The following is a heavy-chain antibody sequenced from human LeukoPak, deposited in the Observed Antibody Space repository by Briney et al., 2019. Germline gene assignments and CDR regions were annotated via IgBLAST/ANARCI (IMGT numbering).Heavy chain of an antibody. Sequence: ASVKVSCKASGGTFSSYAISWVRQAPGQGLEWMGGIIPIFGTANYAQKFQGRVTITADESTSTAYMELSSLRSEDTAVYYCARGEGYSSGWYDTFDYWGQGTLVTVSS. CDR2: IIPIFGTA. D-gene: IGHD6-19*01. CDR3: ARGEGYSSGWYDTFDY. J-gene: IGHJ4*02. V-gene: IGHV1-69*13. CDR1: GGTFSSYA.